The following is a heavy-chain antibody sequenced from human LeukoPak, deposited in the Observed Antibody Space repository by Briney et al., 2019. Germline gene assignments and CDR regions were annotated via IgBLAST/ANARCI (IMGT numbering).Heavy chain of an antibody. D-gene: IGHD1-20*01. V-gene: IGHV1-2*06. CDR3: ATTHTGITGPNWLDP. Sequence: EASVKVSCKASGYTFTGYYMHWVRQAPGQGLEWMGRINPNSGGTNYAQKFQGRVTMTRDTSISTAYMELSRLRSDDTAVYYCATTHTGITGPNWLDPWGQGTLVTVSS. CDR1: GYTFTGYY. CDR2: INPNSGGT. J-gene: IGHJ5*02.